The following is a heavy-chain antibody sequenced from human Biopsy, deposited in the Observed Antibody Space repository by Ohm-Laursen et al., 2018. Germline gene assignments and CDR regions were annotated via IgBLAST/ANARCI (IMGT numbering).Heavy chain of an antibody. J-gene: IGHJ4*02. CDR3: AKDLGQVTAAIGY. Sequence: SSLRLSCSASGFTFDEYAMHWVRHAPGKGLEWVSGITWNSGSIGYADSVKGRFSIFRDNAKHSLYLQMNSLRAEDTALYYCAKDLGQVTAAIGYWGQGTLVTVSS. CDR1: GFTFDEYA. CDR2: ITWNSGSI. D-gene: IGHD2-21*02. V-gene: IGHV3-9*01.